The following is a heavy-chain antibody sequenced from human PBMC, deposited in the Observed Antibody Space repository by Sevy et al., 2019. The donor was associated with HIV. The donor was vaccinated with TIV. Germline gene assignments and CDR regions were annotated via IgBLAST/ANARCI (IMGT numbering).Heavy chain of an antibody. CDR3: AREGGVATTGDHDAFDT. Sequence: ASVKVSCKASGDTFSTYGLSWVRQAPGQGLEWMGGIIPIFGTPNYAQKFQGRVTITADDSASTAYMELSSLRSEDTALYYCAREGGVATTGDHDAFDTWGQGTLVTV. CDR2: IIPIFGTP. J-gene: IGHJ3*02. CDR1: GDTFSTYG. D-gene: IGHD3-16*01. V-gene: IGHV1-69*13.